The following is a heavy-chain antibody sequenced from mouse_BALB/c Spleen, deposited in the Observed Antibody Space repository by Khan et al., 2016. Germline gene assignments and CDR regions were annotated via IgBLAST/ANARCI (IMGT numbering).Heavy chain of an antibody. CDR2: IYPGNGDT. CDR1: GYSFTSYW. CDR3: TSGGNYVDY. Sequence: VQLQQSGTVLARPGASVTLSCKASGYSFTSYWMHWVKQRPGQGLEWIGGIYPGNGDTSYNQKFKGKAKLTAVTSASTAYMELSSLTTEDSAVYYGTSGGNYVDYWGQGTTLTVSS. V-gene: IGHV1-5*01. J-gene: IGHJ2*01.